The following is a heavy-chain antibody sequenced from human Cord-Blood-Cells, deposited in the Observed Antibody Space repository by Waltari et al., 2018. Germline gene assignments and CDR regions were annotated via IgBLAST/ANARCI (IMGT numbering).Heavy chain of an antibody. Sequence: EVQLLESGGGLVQPGGSLRLSCAASGFTFSSYAMSWVRQAPGKGLEWVSAISGSGGSTYYADSGKGRFTISRDNSKNTLYLQMNSLRAEDTAVYYCAKTSPLDGSGSYGSFDIWGQGTMVTVSS. V-gene: IGHV3-23*01. D-gene: IGHD3-10*01. CDR2: ISGSGGST. CDR1: GFTFSSYA. J-gene: IGHJ3*02. CDR3: AKTSPLDGSGSYGSFDI.